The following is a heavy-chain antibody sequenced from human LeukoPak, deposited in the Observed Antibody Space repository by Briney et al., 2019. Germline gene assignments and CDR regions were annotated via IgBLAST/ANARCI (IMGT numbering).Heavy chain of an antibody. CDR3: ASQTTTVTTYAGDS. J-gene: IGHJ4*02. CDR1: GFTFSSYE. D-gene: IGHD4-17*01. V-gene: IGHV3-48*03. Sequence: GGSLRLSCAASGFTFSSYEMNWVRQAPGKGLEWVSYISSSGSTIYYADSVKGRFTISRDNAKNSLYLQMNGLRAEDTAVYYCASQTTTVTTYAGDSWGQGTLVTVSS. CDR2: ISSSGSTI.